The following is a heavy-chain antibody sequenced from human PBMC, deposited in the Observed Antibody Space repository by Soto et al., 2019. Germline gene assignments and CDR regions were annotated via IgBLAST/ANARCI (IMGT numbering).Heavy chain of an antibody. CDR3: ATGAAGIAVHVI. Sequence: QVELVQSGSEVKKPGASVKVSCKASGYTFTSFGVNWVRQAPGQGLEWMGWVNAYNGNTNYAQKFQDRVTLTADTSTSTAYMEVKSLRSDDTAVYYCATGAAGIAVHVIWGQGTLVTVSS. J-gene: IGHJ4*02. CDR1: GYTFTSFG. D-gene: IGHD6-19*01. CDR2: VNAYNGNT. V-gene: IGHV1-18*01.